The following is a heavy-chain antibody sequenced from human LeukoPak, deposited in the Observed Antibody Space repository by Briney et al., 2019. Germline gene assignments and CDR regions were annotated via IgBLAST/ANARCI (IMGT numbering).Heavy chain of an antibody. D-gene: IGHD3-22*01. Sequence: SQTLSLTCAVSGGSISSGGYSWSWIRQPPGKGLEWIGYIYHSGSTYYNPSLKSRVTIPVDRSKNQFSLKLSSVTAADTAVYYCARAGDSSGYYAGWFDPWGQGTLVTVSS. CDR2: IYHSGST. CDR3: ARAGDSSGYYAGWFDP. CDR1: GGSISSGGYS. V-gene: IGHV4-30-2*01. J-gene: IGHJ5*02.